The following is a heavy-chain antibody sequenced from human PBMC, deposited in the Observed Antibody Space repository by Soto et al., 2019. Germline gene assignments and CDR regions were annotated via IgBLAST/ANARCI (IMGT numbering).Heavy chain of an antibody. Sequence: QVQLVQSGAEERRPGASVKVSCKASGYTFSNDGINWVRQAPGQGLERMGWISAYNGNTEYAQKFQGRVTMTTDTSTSAAYMELRSLRSDDTAVYSCARGGPTSADYYYGMDVWGLGTTVTVSS. D-gene: IGHD3-10*01. CDR1: GYTFSNDG. V-gene: IGHV1-18*01. J-gene: IGHJ6*02. CDR2: ISAYNGNT. CDR3: ARGGPTSADYYYGMDV.